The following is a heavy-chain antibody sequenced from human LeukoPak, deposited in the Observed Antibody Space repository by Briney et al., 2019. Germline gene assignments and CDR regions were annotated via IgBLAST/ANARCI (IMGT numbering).Heavy chain of an antibody. CDR2: ISGSGGST. J-gene: IGHJ4*02. V-gene: IGHV3-23*01. Sequence: GGSLRLSCAASRFTFSRYAMNWVRQAPGKGLEWVSAISGSGGSTYYADSVKGRFTISRDSAKNSLYLQMNSLRAEDTAVYYCARGGRPYGGFGLDYWGQGTLVTVSS. CDR3: ARGGRPYGGFGLDY. CDR1: RFTFSRYA. D-gene: IGHD4-23*01.